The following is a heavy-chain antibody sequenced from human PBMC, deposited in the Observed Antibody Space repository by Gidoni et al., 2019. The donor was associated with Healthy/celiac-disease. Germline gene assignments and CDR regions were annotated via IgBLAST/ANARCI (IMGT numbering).Heavy chain of an antibody. CDR2: INHSGST. J-gene: IGHJ5*02. V-gene: IGHV4-34*01. CDR3: ARGPYYDFWSGYYFWFDP. Sequence: QVQLQQWGAGLLKPSETLSLTCAAYGGSFSGYYWSWIRQPPGKGLEWIGEINHSGSTNYNPSLKSRVTISVDTSKNQFSLKLSSVTAADTAVYYCARGPYYDFWSGYYFWFDPWGQGTLVTVSS. CDR1: GGSFSGYY. D-gene: IGHD3-3*01.